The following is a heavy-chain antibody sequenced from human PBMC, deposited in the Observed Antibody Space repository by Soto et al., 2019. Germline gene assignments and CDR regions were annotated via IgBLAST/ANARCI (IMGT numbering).Heavy chain of an antibody. J-gene: IGHJ6*02. Sequence: GESLKISCKGSGYSFTSYWISWVRQMPGKGLEWMGRIDPSDSYTNYSPSFQGHVTISADKSISTAYLQWSSLKAPDTAMYYCATLGGYYYYYGMDVWGQGTTVTVSS. D-gene: IGHD3-3*01. CDR1: GYSFTSYW. V-gene: IGHV5-10-1*01. CDR3: ATLGGYYYYYGMDV. CDR2: IDPSDSYT.